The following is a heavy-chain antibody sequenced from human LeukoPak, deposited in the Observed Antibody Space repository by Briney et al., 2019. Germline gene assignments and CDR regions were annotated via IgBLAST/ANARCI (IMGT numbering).Heavy chain of an antibody. CDR2: IGGSGGTT. V-gene: IGHV3-23*01. J-gene: IGHJ4*02. Sequence: HLGGSLRLSCAASGFTFSSYAMSWVRQAPGKGLEWVSSIGGSGGTTFYADSVKGRFTISRDNSKNTLFLQMSSLRAEDTAVYYCAKGCCASTTCYARFENWGQGTLVTVSS. CDR3: AKGCCASTTCYARFEN. D-gene: IGHD2-2*01. CDR1: GFTFSSYA.